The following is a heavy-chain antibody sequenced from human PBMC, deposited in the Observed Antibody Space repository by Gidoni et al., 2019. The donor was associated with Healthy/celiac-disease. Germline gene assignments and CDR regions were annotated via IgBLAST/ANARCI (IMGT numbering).Heavy chain of an antibody. CDR3: ARTWEQQLPTGPHNWFDP. D-gene: IGHD6-13*01. Sequence: QLQLQESGPGLVKPSETLSLTCTVSGGSISRSSYYWGWIRQPPGKGLEWIGSIYYSGSTYYNPSLKSRVTISVDTSKNQFSLKLSSVTAADTAVYYCARTWEQQLPTGPHNWFDPWGQGTLVTVSS. V-gene: IGHV4-39*01. CDR2: IYYSGST. J-gene: IGHJ5*02. CDR1: GGSISRSSYY.